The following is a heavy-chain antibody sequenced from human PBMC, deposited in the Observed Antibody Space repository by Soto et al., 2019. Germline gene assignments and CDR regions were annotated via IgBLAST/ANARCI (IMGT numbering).Heavy chain of an antibody. J-gene: IGHJ1*01. CDR2: ISGSGGST. CDR3: AKDPQQLAISEYFQH. D-gene: IGHD6-13*01. V-gene: IGHV3-23*01. CDR1: GFTFSSYA. Sequence: PGGSLRLSCAASGFTFSSYAMSWVRQAPGKGLEWVSAISGSGGSTYYADSVKGRFTISRDNSKNTLYLQMNSLRAEDTAVYYCAKDPQQLAISEYFQHWGRGXLVTVYS.